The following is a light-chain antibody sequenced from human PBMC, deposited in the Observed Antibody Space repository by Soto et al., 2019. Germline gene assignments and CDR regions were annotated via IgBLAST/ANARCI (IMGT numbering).Light chain of an antibody. CDR3: QQYNEWPLT. CDR1: QSVSTN. V-gene: IGKV3-15*01. CDR2: GAS. Sequence: ETVMTQSPATLSVSPGERATLSCGASQSVSTNLAWYQQKPGQVPRLLIYGASTRASDIPARFSGSVSGTEFTLTISSLQSEDFAVYYCQQYNEWPLTFGGGTKVEIE. J-gene: IGKJ4*01.